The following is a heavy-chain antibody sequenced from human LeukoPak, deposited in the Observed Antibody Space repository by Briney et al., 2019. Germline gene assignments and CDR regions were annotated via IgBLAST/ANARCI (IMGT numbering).Heavy chain of an antibody. CDR1: GFTFSNYK. CDR3: ARDETRGGSYYAFDI. Sequence: GGSLRLSCTASGFTFSNYKMNWVRQAPGKGLEWISYIDSSSSTIYYADSVKGRFTISRDNAKNSLYLQMNSLRAEDTAVYYCARDETRGGSYYAFDIWGQGTMVTVSS. V-gene: IGHV3-48*04. CDR2: IDSSSSTI. D-gene: IGHD1-26*01. J-gene: IGHJ3*02.